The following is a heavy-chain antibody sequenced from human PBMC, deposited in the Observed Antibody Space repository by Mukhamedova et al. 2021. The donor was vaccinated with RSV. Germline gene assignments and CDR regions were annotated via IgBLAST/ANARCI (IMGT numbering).Heavy chain of an antibody. Sequence: GWVSVIYSGGSTYYADSVKGRFTISRDNSKNTLYLQMNSLRAEDTAVYYCARVPPTYWGQGTLVTVSS. CDR2: IYSGGST. V-gene: IGHV3-66*02. CDR3: ARVPPTY. J-gene: IGHJ4*02.